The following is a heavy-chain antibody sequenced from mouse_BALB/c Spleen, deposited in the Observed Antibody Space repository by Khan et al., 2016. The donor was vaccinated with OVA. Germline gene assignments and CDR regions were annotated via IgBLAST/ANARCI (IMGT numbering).Heavy chain of an antibody. CDR1: GYSFTTYY. CDR2: IDPFSGDT. Sequence: VQLKQSGPELMKPGASGKISCKASGYSFTTYYIHWVKQSHGKSLEWIGYIDPFSGDTTYNQKLKGMATLTVDKSSSTAYIHLSNLTSEDSAVYYCTRHGYVAWFTYWGQGTLVTVSA. J-gene: IGHJ3*01. CDR3: TRHGYVAWFTY. V-gene: IGHV1S135*01. D-gene: IGHD2-2*01.